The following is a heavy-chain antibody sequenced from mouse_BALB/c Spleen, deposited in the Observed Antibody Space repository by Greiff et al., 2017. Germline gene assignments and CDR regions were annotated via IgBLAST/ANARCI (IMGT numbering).Heavy chain of an antibody. V-gene: IGHV14-3*02. J-gene: IGHJ3*01. CDR3: ARGHYGNYVAY. D-gene: IGHD2-1*01. Sequence: EVMLVESGAELVKPGASVKLSCTASGFNIKDTYMHWVKQRPEQGLEWIGRIDPANGNTKYDPKFQGKATITADTSSNTAYLQLSSLTSEDTAVYYCARGHYGNYVAYWGQGTLVTVSA. CDR2: IDPANGNT. CDR1: GFNIKDTY.